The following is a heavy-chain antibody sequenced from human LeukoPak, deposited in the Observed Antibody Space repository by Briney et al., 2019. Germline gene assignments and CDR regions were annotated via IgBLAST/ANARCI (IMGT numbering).Heavy chain of an antibody. V-gene: IGHV4-34*01. J-gene: IGHJ4*02. Sequence: PSETLSLTCAVSGGSFSGHYWNWIRQPPGKGLEWIGEINHGGSTNYNPSLKSRVTISVDKSKNQFSLKLSSVTAADTAVYYCARGVLPAAFYWGQGTLVTVSS. D-gene: IGHD2-2*01. CDR2: INHGGST. CDR3: ARGVLPAAFY. CDR1: GGSFSGHY.